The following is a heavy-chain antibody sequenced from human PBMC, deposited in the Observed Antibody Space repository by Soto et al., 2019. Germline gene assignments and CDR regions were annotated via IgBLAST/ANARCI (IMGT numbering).Heavy chain of an antibody. CDR2: ISYDGSFK. J-gene: IGHJ4*02. CDR3: ANHYYNGPGSDY. Sequence: QVQLVESGGGVVQPGRSLRLSCAASGFIFSNYGMHWVRQAPGKGLEWVAVISYDGSFKYYADSVKGRFTISRDNSKNTLYLQMSSLRAEDTAVFYCANHYYNGPGSDYWGQGTLVTVSS. D-gene: IGHD1-26*01. CDR1: GFIFSNYG. V-gene: IGHV3-30*18.